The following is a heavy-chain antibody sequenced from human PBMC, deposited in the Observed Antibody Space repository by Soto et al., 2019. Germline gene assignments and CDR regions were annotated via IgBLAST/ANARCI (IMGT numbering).Heavy chain of an antibody. CDR3: XXXXXXXXXXXXXCNWFDP. V-gene: IGHV3-23*01. Sequence: EVQLLESGGGLAQPGGSLRLSCAASRFTFSTNAMSWVRQAPGKGLEWVSAVSGGGDSTYYADSVRGRFTISRDNSKNTXYLXXXXXXXXXXXXXXXXXXXXXXXXXXXXCNWFDPWGQGTLVTVSS. J-gene: IGHJ5*02. CDR1: RFTFSTNA. CDR2: VSGGGDST.